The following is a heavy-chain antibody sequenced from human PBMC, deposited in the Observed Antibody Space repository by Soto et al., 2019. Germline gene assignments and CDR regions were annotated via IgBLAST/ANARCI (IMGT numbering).Heavy chain of an antibody. V-gene: IGHV4-38-2*02. Sequence: SETLSVNGTVSAYSISSGYYWGCIRQPPGEGLEWIGNIYHSGSTYYNPSLKSRVTISLDTSKNQFSLKLRSVTAADTAVYYCARGSYSTFRIDYWGQGTLVSVSS. CDR2: IYHSGST. J-gene: IGHJ4*02. CDR3: ARGSYSTFRIDY. CDR1: AYSISSGYY. D-gene: IGHD6-13*01.